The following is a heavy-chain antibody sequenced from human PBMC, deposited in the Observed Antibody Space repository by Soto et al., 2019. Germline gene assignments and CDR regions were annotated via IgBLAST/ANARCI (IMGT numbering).Heavy chain of an antibody. J-gene: IGHJ4*02. CDR1: GFTFSSYG. CDR2: IWYDGSNK. D-gene: IGHD6-19*01. Sequence: GGSLRLSCAASGFTFSSYGMHWVRQAPGKGLEWVAVIWYDGSNKYYADSVKGRFTISRDNSKNTLYLQMNSLRAEDTAVYYCAREGKWLVSGAFDYWGQGTLVTVSS. V-gene: IGHV3-33*01. CDR3: AREGKWLVSGAFDY.